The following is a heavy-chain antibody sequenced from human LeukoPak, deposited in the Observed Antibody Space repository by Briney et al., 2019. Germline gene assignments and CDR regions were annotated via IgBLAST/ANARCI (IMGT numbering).Heavy chain of an antibody. J-gene: IGHJ6*02. Sequence: ASVKVSCKVSGYTLTELSMHWVRQAPGKGLEWMGGFDPEDGETIYAQKFQGRVTMTTDTSTSTAYMELRSLRSDDTAVYYCARDVRQGSGWSTSLYYYYGMDVWGQGTTVTVSS. CDR3: ARDVRQGSGWSTSLYYYYGMDV. CDR2: FDPEDGET. V-gene: IGHV1-24*01. D-gene: IGHD6-19*01. CDR1: GYTLTELS.